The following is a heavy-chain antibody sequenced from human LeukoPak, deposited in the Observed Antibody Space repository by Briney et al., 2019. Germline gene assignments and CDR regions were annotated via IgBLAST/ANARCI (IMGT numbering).Heavy chain of an antibody. D-gene: IGHD3-22*01. CDR2: ISYSGST. V-gene: IGHV4-59*01. CDR1: GGSISSYY. CDR3: ARERTSGYSYYFDY. Sequence: PSETLSLTCTVAGGSISSYYWSWIRQPRGKGLEWIGHISYSGSTNYDPSLKSRVTISVDTSKNQFSLKLSSVTAADTAVYYCARERTSGYSYYFDYWGQGTLVTVSS. J-gene: IGHJ4*02.